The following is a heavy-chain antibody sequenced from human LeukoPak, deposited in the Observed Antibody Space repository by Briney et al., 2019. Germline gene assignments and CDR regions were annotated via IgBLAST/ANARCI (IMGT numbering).Heavy chain of an antibody. CDR1: GGSISGYY. Sequence: SETLSLTCTVSGGSISGYYWSWIRQPPGKGLEWIGYIYYSGSTNYNPSLKSRVTISVDTSKNQFSLKLGSVTAADTAVYYCARYPGDYYYYYMDVWGKGTTVTVSS. V-gene: IGHV4-59*08. D-gene: IGHD2-2*01. J-gene: IGHJ6*03. CDR2: IYYSGST. CDR3: ARYPGDYYYYYMDV.